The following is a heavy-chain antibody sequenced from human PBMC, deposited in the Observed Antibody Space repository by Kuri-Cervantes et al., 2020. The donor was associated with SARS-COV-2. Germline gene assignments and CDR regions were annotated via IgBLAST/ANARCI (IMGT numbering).Heavy chain of an antibody. CDR3: ARVPQPAAIPYYYYYGMDV. Sequence: SETLSLTCTVSGGSISSYYWSWIRQPPGKGLEWIGYIYYSGSTNYNPSLKSRVTISVDTSKNKFSLKLSSVTAADTAVYYCARVPQPAAIPYYYYYGMDVWGQGTTVTVSS. J-gene: IGHJ6*02. D-gene: IGHD2-2*02. CDR1: GGSISSYY. CDR2: IYYSGST. V-gene: IGHV4-59*08.